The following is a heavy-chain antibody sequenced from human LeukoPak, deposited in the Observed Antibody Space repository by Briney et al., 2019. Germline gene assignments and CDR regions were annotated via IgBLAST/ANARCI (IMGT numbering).Heavy chain of an antibody. CDR1: GLTFSSYS. D-gene: IGHD2-2*01. V-gene: IGHV3-21*01. CDR3: AVPATAMTDAFDI. CDR2: ISSSSSYI. Sequence: PGGSLRLSCAASGLTFSSYSMNWVRQAPGKGLEWVSSISSSSSYIYYADSVKGRFTISRDNAKNSLYLQMNSLRAEDTAVYYCAVPATAMTDAFDIWGQGTMVTVSS. J-gene: IGHJ3*02.